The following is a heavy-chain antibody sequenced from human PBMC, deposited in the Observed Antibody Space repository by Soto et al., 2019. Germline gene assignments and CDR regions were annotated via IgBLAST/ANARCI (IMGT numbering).Heavy chain of an antibody. CDR2: IIPILGIA. V-gene: IGHV1-69*02. CDR1: GGTFSSYT. D-gene: IGHD1-7*01. CDR3: AKLAPGTSFDY. Sequence: SVKVSCKASGGTFSSYTIGWVRQAPGQGLEWMGRIIPILGIANYAQKFQGRVTITADKSTSTAYMELSSLRSEDTAVYYCAKLAPGTSFDYWGQGTLVTVSS. J-gene: IGHJ4*02.